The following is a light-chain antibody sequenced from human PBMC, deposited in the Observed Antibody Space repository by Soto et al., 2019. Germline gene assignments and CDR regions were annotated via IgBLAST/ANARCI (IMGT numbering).Light chain of an antibody. V-gene: IGLV7-46*01. CDR3: LLSYNGPYV. CDR1: TGAVTNGHY. J-gene: IGLJ1*01. CDR2: DTT. Sequence: QAFVTQEPSLTVSPGVTVTLTCCSSTGAVTNGHYPYWFQQKPGQAPRTLIYDTTNRHSWTPARFSGSLLGGKAALTLPGAQPEDEAEYYCLLSYNGPYVFGTGTKVTVL.